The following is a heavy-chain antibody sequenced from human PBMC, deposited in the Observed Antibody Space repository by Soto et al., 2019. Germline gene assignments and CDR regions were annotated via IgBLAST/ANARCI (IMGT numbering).Heavy chain of an antibody. V-gene: IGHV4-59*01. J-gene: IGHJ5*02. Sequence: QVQLQESGPGLVKPSETLSLTCTVSGGSISSYYWSWIRQPPGKGLEWIGYIYYSGSTNYNPSLKSRVTISVDTFKNQFSLDLSSVTAADTAVYYWARSMGIYCSGGSCYGGDWFDPWGQGTLVIVSS. CDR1: GGSISSYY. CDR3: ARSMGIYCSGGSCYGGDWFDP. D-gene: IGHD2-15*01. CDR2: IYYSGST.